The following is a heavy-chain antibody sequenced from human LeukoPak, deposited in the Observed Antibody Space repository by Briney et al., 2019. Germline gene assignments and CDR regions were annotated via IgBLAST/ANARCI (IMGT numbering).Heavy chain of an antibody. CDR2: IYHSGST. J-gene: IGHJ3*02. V-gene: IGHV4-4*02. D-gene: IGHD3-22*01. Sequence: SETLSLTCAVSGGSISSSNWWSWVRQPPGKGLEWIGEIYHSGSTNYNPSLKSRVTMSVDTSKNQFSLKLSSVTAADTAVYYCARDLGGERDSSGYAFDIWGQGTMVTVSS. CDR1: GGSISSSNW. CDR3: ARDLGGERDSSGYAFDI.